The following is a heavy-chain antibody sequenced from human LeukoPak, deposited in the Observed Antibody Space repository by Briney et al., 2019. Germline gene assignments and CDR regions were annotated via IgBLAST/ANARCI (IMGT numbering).Heavy chain of an antibody. CDR2: INGGGDNT. J-gene: IGHJ4*02. CDR3: AKDMDYYDSSGYSFN. CDR1: GFTFISFA. Sequence: GGSLRLSCAASGFTFISFAMSWDRQAPGKGLEWVSVINGGGDNTYYADAVKGRFTISRDNAKNSLYLQMTSLRAEDTALYYCAKDMDYYDSSGYSFNWGQGTLVTVSS. V-gene: IGHV3-23*01. D-gene: IGHD3-22*01.